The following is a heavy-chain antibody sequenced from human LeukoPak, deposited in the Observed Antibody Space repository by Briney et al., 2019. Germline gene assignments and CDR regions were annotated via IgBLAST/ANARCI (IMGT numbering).Heavy chain of an antibody. Sequence: PGGSLRLSCAASGFTFSSYAMRWVRQAPGKGLEWVADIKEDGSDKYSVDSVKGRFTISRDNTKNSLYLHMDSLRAEDTAVYYCARDTYRFFDLWGRGTLVTVSS. CDR2: IKEDGSDK. CDR1: GFTFSSYA. J-gene: IGHJ2*01. CDR3: ARDTYRFFDL. V-gene: IGHV3-7*01.